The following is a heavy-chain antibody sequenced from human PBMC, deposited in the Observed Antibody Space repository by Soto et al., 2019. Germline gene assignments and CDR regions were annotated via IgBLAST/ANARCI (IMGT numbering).Heavy chain of an antibody. CDR3: ARETLYSSRPYGMDV. CDR1: GYSFTSYW. V-gene: IGHV5-10-1*01. J-gene: IGHJ6*02. D-gene: IGHD6-13*01. CDR2: IDPSDSYT. Sequence: GESLKISCKGSGYSFTSYWISWVRQMPGKGLEWMGRIDPSDSYTNYSPSFQGHVTISADKSISTAYLQWSSLEASDTAMYYCARETLYSSRPYGMDVWGQGNTVTVSS.